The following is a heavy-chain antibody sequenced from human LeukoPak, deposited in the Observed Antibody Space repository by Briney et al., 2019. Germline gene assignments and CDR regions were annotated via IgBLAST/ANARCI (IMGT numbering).Heavy chain of an antibody. CDR1: GFIFSSYA. V-gene: IGHV3-23*01. CDR3: AKEYCSSTSCYRFDP. CDR2: ISGSGGST. D-gene: IGHD2-2*01. Sequence: GGSLRLSCAASGFIFSSYAMSWVRQAPGKGLEWVSAISGSGGSTYYADSVKGRFTISRDNSKNTLYLQMNSLRAEDTAVYYCAKEYCSSTSCYRFDPWGQGTLVVVSS. J-gene: IGHJ5*02.